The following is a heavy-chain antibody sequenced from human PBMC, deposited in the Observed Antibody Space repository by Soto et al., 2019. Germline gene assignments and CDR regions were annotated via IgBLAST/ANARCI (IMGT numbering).Heavy chain of an antibody. CDR1: GGSFSGYY. CDR2: INHSGST. V-gene: IGHV4-34*01. J-gene: IGHJ4*02. D-gene: IGHD4-4*01. Sequence: PSGTLSLTCAVYGGSFSGYYWSWIRQPPGKGLEWIGEINHSGSTNYNPSLKSRVTISVDTSKNQFSLKLSSVTAADTAVYYCARAAGMTTVTSRSQMLDYWGQGTLVTVSS. CDR3: ARAAGMTTVTSRSQMLDY.